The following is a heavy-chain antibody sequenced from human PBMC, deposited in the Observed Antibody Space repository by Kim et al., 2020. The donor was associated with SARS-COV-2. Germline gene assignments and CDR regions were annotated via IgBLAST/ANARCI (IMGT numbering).Heavy chain of an antibody. V-gene: IGHV3-30*07. CDR3: ARDRLGEYGMDV. Sequence: KYKETTGKGQFPIPRANSKNTLYLQMNSVGAEDTAVYYCARDRLGEYGMDVWGQGTTVTVSS. J-gene: IGHJ6*02. CDR2: K. D-gene: IGHD3-16*01.